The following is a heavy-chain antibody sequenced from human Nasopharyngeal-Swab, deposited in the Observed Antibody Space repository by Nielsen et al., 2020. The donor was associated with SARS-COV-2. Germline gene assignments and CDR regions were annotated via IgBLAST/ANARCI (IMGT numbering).Heavy chain of an antibody. J-gene: IGHJ4*02. CDR3: ARDGRRDGYNPFDY. D-gene: IGHD5-24*01. V-gene: IGHV4-31*02. Sequence: WMGQFEWKGLEWIGYIYYSGSTYYNPSLKSRVTISVDTSKNQFSLKLSSVTAADTAVYYCARDGRRDGYNPFDYWGQGTLVTVSS. CDR2: IYYSGST.